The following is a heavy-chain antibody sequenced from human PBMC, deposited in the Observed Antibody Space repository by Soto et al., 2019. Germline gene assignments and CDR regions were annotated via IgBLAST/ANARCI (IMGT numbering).Heavy chain of an antibody. V-gene: IGHV5-10-1*01. CDR2: IDPSDSYT. CDR3: ARKVPMYSSSAGDY. CDR1: GYSFTSYW. Sequence: GETLKISCKGSGYSFTSYWISWVRQMPGKGLEWMGRIDPSDSYTNYSPSFQGHVTISGDKSISTAYLQWSSLKASDTAMYYCARKVPMYSSSAGDYWGQGTLVTVSS. J-gene: IGHJ4*02. D-gene: IGHD6-6*01.